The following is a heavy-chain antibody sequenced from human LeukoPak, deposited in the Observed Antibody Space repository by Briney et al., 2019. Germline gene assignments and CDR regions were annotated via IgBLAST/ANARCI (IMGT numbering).Heavy chain of an antibody. Sequence: KPSETLSLTCTVSGGSISSGGYYWSWIRQPAGKGLEWIGRIYTSGSTNYNPSLKSRVTISVDTSKNQFSLKLSSVTAADTAVYYCAREFDNPYSRWQIDYWGQGTLVTVSS. J-gene: IGHJ4*02. CDR2: IYTSGST. V-gene: IGHV4-61*02. CDR1: GGSISSGGYY. CDR3: AREFDNPYSRWQIDY. D-gene: IGHD6-13*01.